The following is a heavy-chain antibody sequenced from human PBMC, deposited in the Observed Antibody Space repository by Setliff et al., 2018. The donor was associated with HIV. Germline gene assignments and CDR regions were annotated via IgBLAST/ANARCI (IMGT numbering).Heavy chain of an antibody. D-gene: IGHD5-18*01. CDR1: GGSSGSSNYY. CDR2: IDSSGSA. J-gene: IGHJ4*01. Sequence: SETLSLTCTVSGGSISGGSSGSSNYYWGWIRQYPGKGLEWIGYIDSSGSAFYNPSLKSRITISRDTSKNQFSLKMNSVTAADTAVYYCAREGKTALVTKYFDYWGHGKLVTVSS. CDR3: AREGKTALVTKYFDY. V-gene: IGHV4-31*03.